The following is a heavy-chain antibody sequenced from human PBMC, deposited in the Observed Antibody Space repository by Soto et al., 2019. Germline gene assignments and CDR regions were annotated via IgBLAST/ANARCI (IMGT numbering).Heavy chain of an antibody. Sequence: EVKVVESGGGLVQPGVSLRLSCAASGFTFSDNWMHWVRQPPGKGPVWVSRISGDASSTSYADSVKGRFTISRDSAKNTVYLQMDSLRVEDTAVYYCTRGGTRTTYWAVFDSWGQGTLVTVSS. J-gene: IGHJ4*02. CDR2: ISGDASST. V-gene: IGHV3-74*01. CDR3: TRGGTRTTYWAVFDS. CDR1: GFTFSDNW. D-gene: IGHD2-8*02.